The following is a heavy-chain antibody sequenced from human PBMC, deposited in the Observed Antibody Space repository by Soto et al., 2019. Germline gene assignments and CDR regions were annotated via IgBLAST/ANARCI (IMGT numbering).Heavy chain of an antibody. CDR1: GYNFATYW. CDR2: IYPSKSKT. Sequence: GESLKISCKGSGYNFATYWIAWVRQMPGRGLEYMGTIYPSKSKTIYSPPFQGLVTISADTSLNTAYLQWGSLRASDTATYYCARGFTGSAGRFDPWGQGTMVTVSS. V-gene: IGHV5-51*01. CDR3: ARGFTGSAGRFDP. J-gene: IGHJ5*02. D-gene: IGHD2-8*02.